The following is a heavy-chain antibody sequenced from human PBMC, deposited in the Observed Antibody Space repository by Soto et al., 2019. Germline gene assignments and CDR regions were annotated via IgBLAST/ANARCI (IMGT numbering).Heavy chain of an antibody. V-gene: IGHV4-4*02. CDR3: AAGGSYCSPTVCLYWYLDL. D-gene: IGHD3-16*01. CDR2: IYHSGTT. J-gene: IGHJ2*01. CDR1: SGSISSNNW. Sequence: QVHLQESGPGLVKASGTLSLTCADSSGSISSNNWWSWVRQPPGKGLGWSGEIYHSGTTNYNPSLKSRVTTAVDTSKNQYSLNLSSVTAADTALYYCAAGGSYCSPTVCLYWYLDLCGLGTLVPVSS.